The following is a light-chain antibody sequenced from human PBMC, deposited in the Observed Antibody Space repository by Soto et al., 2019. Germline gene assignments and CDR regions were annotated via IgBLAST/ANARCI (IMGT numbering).Light chain of an antibody. CDR1: SGDIGSYNR. J-gene: IGLJ1*01. Sequence: LTQPHSVSESPGKTVTISCTGTSGDIGSYNRVSWYQQHPGKAPKLIIYEVTDRPSGVSNRFSGSKSGNTASLTISGLQAEDEAEYYCSSYTNINTRAGVFGTGTKLTVL. CDR3: SSYTNINTRAGV. CDR2: EVT. V-gene: IGLV2-14*01.